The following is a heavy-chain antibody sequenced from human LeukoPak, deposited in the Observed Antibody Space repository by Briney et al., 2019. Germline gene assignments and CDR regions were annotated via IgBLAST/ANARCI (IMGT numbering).Heavy chain of an antibody. V-gene: IGHV4-59*01. D-gene: IGHD3-10*01. Sequence: SETLSLTCTVSGGSISSYYWSWIRQPPGKGLEWIGYIYYSGSTNYNPSLKSRVTISVDTSKNQFSLKLSSVTAADTAAYYCARNPPPNYGSGSYKEGAFDIWGQGTMVTVSS. CDR1: GGSISSYY. CDR2: IYYSGST. CDR3: ARNPPPNYGSGSYKEGAFDI. J-gene: IGHJ3*02.